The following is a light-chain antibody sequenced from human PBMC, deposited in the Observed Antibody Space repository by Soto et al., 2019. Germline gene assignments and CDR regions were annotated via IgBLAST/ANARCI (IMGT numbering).Light chain of an antibody. CDR1: SGHSSYI. V-gene: IGLV4-60*02. J-gene: IGLJ3*02. CDR2: LEGSGSY. CDR3: ETWDGNTRV. Sequence: QLVLTQSSSASASLGSSVTLTCTLSSGHSSYIIAWHQQQPGKAPRYLMKLEGSGSYNKGSGVPDRFSGSSSGADRYLTISNLQFEDEADYYCETWDGNTRVFGGGTQLTVL.